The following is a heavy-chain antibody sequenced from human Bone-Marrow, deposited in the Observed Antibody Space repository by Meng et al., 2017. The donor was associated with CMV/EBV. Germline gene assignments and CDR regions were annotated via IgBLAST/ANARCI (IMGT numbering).Heavy chain of an antibody. CDR2: IYPGDSDT. D-gene: IGHD3-3*01. CDR1: GYSFTSYW. V-gene: IGHV5-51*01. CDR3: ARGTYYDFWSGLSPSPFDY. J-gene: IGHJ4*02. Sequence: KVSCKGSGYSFTSYWIGWVRQMPGKGLEWMGIIYPGDSDTRYSPSFQGQVTISADKSISTAYLQRSSLKASDTAMYYCARGTYYDFWSGLSPSPFDYWGQGTLVTVSS.